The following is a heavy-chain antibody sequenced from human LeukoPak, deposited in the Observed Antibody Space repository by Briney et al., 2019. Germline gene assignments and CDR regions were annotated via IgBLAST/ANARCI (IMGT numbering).Heavy chain of an antibody. CDR1: GGSFSGYY. Sequence: PSETLSLTCAVYGGSFSGYYRSWIRQPPGKGLERIGEINHSGSTNYNPSLKSRVTISVDTSKNQFSLKLSSVTAADTAVYYCARGLGATGPYDYWGQGTLVTVSS. CDR3: ARGLGATGPYDY. V-gene: IGHV4-34*01. CDR2: INHSGST. J-gene: IGHJ4*02. D-gene: IGHD3-9*01.